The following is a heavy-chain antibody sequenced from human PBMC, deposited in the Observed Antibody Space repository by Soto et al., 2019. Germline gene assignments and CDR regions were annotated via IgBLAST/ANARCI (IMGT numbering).Heavy chain of an antibody. V-gene: IGHV3-23*01. D-gene: IGHD2-15*01. CDR2: ISGSGGST. CDR3: AKLTLKVVVAAVDY. J-gene: IGHJ4*02. CDR1: GFTFSSYA. Sequence: EVQLLESGGGLVQPGGSLRLSCAASGFTFSSYAMSWVRQAPGKGLEWVSAISGSGGSTYYADSVKGRFTISRDNSKNTLYLQMNSLRAEDTAVYYCAKLTLKVVVAAVDYWGREPWSPSPQ.